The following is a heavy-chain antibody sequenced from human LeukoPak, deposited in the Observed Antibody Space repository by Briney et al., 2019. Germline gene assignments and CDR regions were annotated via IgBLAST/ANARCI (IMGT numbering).Heavy chain of an antibody. J-gene: IGHJ1*01. CDR3: ATHSSGYYYVNPLWQH. CDR1: GYTFTGYY. V-gene: IGHV1-2*02. D-gene: IGHD3-22*01. CDR2: INPNSGGT. Sequence: ASVKVSCKASGYTFTGYYMHWVRQAPGQGLEWMGWINPNSGGTNYAQKFQGRVTMTRDTSISTAYMELSSLRSEDTAVYYCATHSSGYYYVNPLWQHWGQGTLVTVSS.